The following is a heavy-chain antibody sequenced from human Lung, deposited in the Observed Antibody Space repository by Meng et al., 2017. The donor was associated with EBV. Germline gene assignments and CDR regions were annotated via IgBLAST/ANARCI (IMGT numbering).Heavy chain of an antibody. V-gene: IGHV3-30*18. Sequence: EEDGALGGQAGRYVGVSVAASGFTLSSLRRHWVRQGPGKGLEWVEVILYDVRNNSYADSVKGRFTISRENYKNTLYLQMNSLRAEETAVYYCAKALRGFGESHFDYWGQGTLVTVSS. CDR3: AKALRGFGESHFDY. D-gene: IGHD3-10*01. CDR2: ILYDVRNN. CDR1: GFTLSSLR. J-gene: IGHJ4*02.